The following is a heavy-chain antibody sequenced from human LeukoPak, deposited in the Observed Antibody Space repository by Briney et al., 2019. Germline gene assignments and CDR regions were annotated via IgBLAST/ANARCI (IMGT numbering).Heavy chain of an antibody. V-gene: IGHV3-66*01. CDR1: GFTVSSNY. D-gene: IGHD1-26*01. CDR3: ARGSQRWELLRDYYYYYMDV. Sequence: PGGSLRLSCAASGFTVSSNYMSWVRQAPGKGLEWVSVIYSGGSTYYADSVKGRFTISRDNSKNTLYLQMNSLRVEDTAVYYCARGSQRWELLRDYYYYYMDVWGKGTTVTVSS. CDR2: IYSGGST. J-gene: IGHJ6*03.